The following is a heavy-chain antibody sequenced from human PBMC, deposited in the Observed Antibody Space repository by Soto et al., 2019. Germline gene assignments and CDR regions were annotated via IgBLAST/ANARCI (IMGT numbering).Heavy chain of an antibody. CDR1: GDSVSSNIAA. CDR2: TYYRSKWNN. D-gene: IGHD6-19*01. CDR3: ARIAVAVPPV. Sequence: QVQLQQSGPGLVKPSQTLSLTCAISGDSVSSNIAAWSWIRQSPSRGLEWLGRTYYRSKWNNDYAVSVESRININPDTSKNQFSLQLSSVTPEDTAVYYCARIAVAVPPVWGQGTLVTVSS. V-gene: IGHV6-1*01. J-gene: IGHJ4*02.